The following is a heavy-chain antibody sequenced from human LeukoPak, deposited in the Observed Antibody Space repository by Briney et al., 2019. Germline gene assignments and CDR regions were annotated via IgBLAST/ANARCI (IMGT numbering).Heavy chain of an antibody. J-gene: IGHJ4*02. CDR3: AKDARGTTRANFDY. D-gene: IGHD4-17*01. CDR2: ISGSGGST. CDR1: GFAFSSYA. V-gene: IGHV3-23*01. Sequence: GGSLRLSCAASGFAFSSYAMSLVRQAPGKGLEWGSAISGSGGSTYYAESVKGRFTISRDNSKNTLYLQMNSLRAEDTAVYYCAKDARGTTRANFDYWGQGTLVTVSS.